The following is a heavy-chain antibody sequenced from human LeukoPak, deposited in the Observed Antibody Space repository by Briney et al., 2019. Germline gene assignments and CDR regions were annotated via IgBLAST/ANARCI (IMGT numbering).Heavy chain of an antibody. CDR1: GGSISSSSYY. CDR3: ARVTGYSSGWYVGY. D-gene: IGHD6-19*01. Sequence: PSETLSLTFTVSGGSISSSSYYCGWIRQPPGKWLEWIGSIYYSGSTYYNPSLKSRVTISVDTSKNQFSLKLSSVTAADTAVYYCARVTGYSSGWYVGYWGQGTLVTVSS. V-gene: IGHV4-39*01. J-gene: IGHJ4*02. CDR2: IYYSGST.